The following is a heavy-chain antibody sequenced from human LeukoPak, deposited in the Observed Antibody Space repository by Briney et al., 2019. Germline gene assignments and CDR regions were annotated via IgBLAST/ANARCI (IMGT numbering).Heavy chain of an antibody. J-gene: IGHJ6*03. CDR1: GGSISSSSYY. Sequence: SETLSLTCTVSGGSISSSSYYWGWIRQPPGKGLEWIGSIYYSGSTYYNPSLKSRVTISVDTSKNQFSLKLSSVTAADTAVYYCARHYYDSSGYYSDVYYMDVWGKGTTVTISS. V-gene: IGHV4-39*01. CDR2: IYYSGST. D-gene: IGHD3-22*01. CDR3: ARHYYDSSGYYSDVYYMDV.